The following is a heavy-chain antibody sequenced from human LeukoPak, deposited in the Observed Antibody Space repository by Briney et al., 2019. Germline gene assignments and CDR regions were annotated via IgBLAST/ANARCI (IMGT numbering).Heavy chain of an antibody. J-gene: IGHJ4*02. CDR1: GFTFSSYA. V-gene: IGHV3-30-3*01. D-gene: IGHD6-19*01. CDR3: ARDHDAGYSSGWYPWY. CDR2: ISYDGSNK. Sequence: GGSLRLSCAASGFTFSSYAMHWVRQAPGKGLEWVAVISYDGSNKYYADSVKGRFTISRDNSKNTLYLQMNSLRAEDTAVYYCARDHDAGYSSGWYPWYWGQGTLVTVSS.